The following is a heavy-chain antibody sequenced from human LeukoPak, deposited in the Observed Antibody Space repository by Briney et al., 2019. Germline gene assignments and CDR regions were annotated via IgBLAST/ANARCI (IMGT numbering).Heavy chain of an antibody. CDR3: ARALPHRRLMDTTMEQHWFDP. CDR2: IIPIFGTA. J-gene: IGHJ5*02. D-gene: IGHD5-18*01. V-gene: IGHV1-69*05. CDR1: GGTFSSYA. Sequence: SVKVSCKASGGTFSSYAISWVRQAPGQGLEWMGGIIPIFGTANYAQKFQGRVTMTRDMSTSTVYMELSSLRSEDTAVYYCARALPHRRLMDTTMEQHWFDPWGQGTLVTVSS.